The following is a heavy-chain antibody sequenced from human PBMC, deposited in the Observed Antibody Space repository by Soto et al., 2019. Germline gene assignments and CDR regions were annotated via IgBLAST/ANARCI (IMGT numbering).Heavy chain of an antibody. J-gene: IGHJ6*02. CDR1: GLSVRNNY. V-gene: IGHV3-53*01. CDR3: VRPLPSGRNYGMDV. D-gene: IGHD3-10*01. CDR2: IYNDGTT. Sequence: GSLRLSCTASGLSVRNNYMSWVRRAPGMGLEWVSVIYNDGTTYYADSVKGRFTISRDTSKNTLSLQMDSLRAEDTAVYYCVRPLPSGRNYGMDVWGQGTTVTVSS.